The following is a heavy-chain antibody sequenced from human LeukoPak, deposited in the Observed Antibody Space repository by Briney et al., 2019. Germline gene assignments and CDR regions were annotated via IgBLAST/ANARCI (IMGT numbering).Heavy chain of an antibody. CDR2: IYPGDSEV. V-gene: IGHV5-51*01. CDR1: GYSFNTYW. CDR3: ARQVGHGLTH. J-gene: IGHJ4*02. Sequence: GESLKISCKGSGYSFNTYWIGWVRQMPGKGLECMGIIYPGDSEVRYSPSFQGQVTISADKSISTAYLQWSSLKASDSAMYYCARQVGHGLTHWGQGTLVTVSS. D-gene: IGHD2-15*01.